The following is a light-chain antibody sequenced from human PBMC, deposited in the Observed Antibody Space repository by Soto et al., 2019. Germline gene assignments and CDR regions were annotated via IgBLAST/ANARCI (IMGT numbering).Light chain of an antibody. Sequence: DIQMTQSPSSLSASVGDRVTITCRASQSVNTALIWYQQKPRKAPQLLIYGGSSLQGGVPPRFSGSGSCTGLSLTIPSLQPEDFATYWCLRTSVTPRTVGQSTKVEI. V-gene: IGKV1-39*01. CDR3: LRTSVTPRT. J-gene: IGKJ1*01. CDR1: QSVNTA. CDR2: GGS.